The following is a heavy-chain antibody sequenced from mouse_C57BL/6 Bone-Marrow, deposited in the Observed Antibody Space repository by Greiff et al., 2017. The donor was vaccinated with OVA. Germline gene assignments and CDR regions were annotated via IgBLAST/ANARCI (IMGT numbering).Heavy chain of an antibody. D-gene: IGHD2-10*02. CDR3: ARGRYGDY. CDR2: IDPSDSYT. Sequence: VQLQQPGAELVRPGTSVKLSCKASGYTFTSYWMHWVKQRPGQGLEWIGVIDPSDSYTNYNQKFKGKATLTVDTSSSTAYMQLSSLTSEDSAVYYCARGRYGDYWGQGTSVTVSS. J-gene: IGHJ4*01. V-gene: IGHV1-59*01. CDR1: GYTFTSYW.